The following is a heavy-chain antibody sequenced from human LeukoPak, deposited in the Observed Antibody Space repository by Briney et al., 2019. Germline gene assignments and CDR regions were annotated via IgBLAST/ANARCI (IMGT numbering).Heavy chain of an antibody. Sequence: KPSETLSLTCTVSGGSISGYYWGWVRQPPGKGLEWIGYIYYSGSTNYNPSLKSRVTISVDTSKNQFSLKLSSVTATDTAVYYCARGCSAGTPHNWFDPWGQGTLVTVSS. CDR1: GGSISGYY. CDR3: ARGCSAGTPHNWFDP. D-gene: IGHD6-13*01. CDR2: IYYSGST. V-gene: IGHV4-59*01. J-gene: IGHJ5*02.